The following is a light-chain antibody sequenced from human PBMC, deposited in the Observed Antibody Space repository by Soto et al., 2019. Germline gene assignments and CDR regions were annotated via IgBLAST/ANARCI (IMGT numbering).Light chain of an antibody. V-gene: IGKV3D-15*02. Sequence: EIVMMQSPATLSVSPGERATLSCRASQSVSSNLAWYQLKPGQAPRLLIYSTTTRATGIPARFSGSGSGTEFTLTIRSLQSEDFALYYFQQYNNGPGTFGQETKVDLK. CDR3: QQYNNGPGT. J-gene: IGKJ1*01. CDR2: STT. CDR1: QSVSSN.